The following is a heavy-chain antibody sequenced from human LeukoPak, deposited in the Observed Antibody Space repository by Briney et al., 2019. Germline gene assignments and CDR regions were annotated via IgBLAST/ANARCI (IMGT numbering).Heavy chain of an antibody. CDR3: ARVRYYDGSGYHDH. CDR2: ISSSSSYT. J-gene: IGHJ5*02. D-gene: IGHD3-22*01. V-gene: IGHV3-11*06. CDR1: GFTFSDYY. Sequence: PGGSLRLSCAASGFTFSDYYMSWIRQAPGKGLEWVSYISSSSSYTNYADSVKGRFTISRDNAKNSLYLQMNSLRAEDTAVYYCARVRYYDGSGYHDHWGQGTLVTVSS.